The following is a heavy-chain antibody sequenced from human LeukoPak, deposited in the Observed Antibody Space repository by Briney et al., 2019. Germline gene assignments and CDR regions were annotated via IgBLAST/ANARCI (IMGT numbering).Heavy chain of an antibody. D-gene: IGHD2-21*02. CDR1: RGSISSGNYY. CDR2: FHTRGST. Sequence: SETLSLTCTVSRGSISSGNYYWSWIRQPAGKGLEWIGRFHTRGSTNYNPSLKSRVTISVDKSRNQFSLKLSSVTAADTAVYYCARARHEMAAIRWFDPWGQGTLVTVSS. CDR3: ARARHEMAAIRWFDP. J-gene: IGHJ5*02. V-gene: IGHV4-61*02.